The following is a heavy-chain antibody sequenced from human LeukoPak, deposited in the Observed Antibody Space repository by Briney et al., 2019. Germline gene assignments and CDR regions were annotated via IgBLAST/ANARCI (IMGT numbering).Heavy chain of an antibody. CDR2: ISYDGSNK. Sequence: GGSLRLSCAASGFTFSSYGMHWVRQAPGKGLEWVAVISYDGSNKYYADSVKGRFTISRDNSKNTLYLQMNSLRAEDTAVYYCANLWAGRYDSSAYPSLRPYYSDYWGQGTLVTVSS. CDR1: GFTFSSYG. D-gene: IGHD3-22*01. J-gene: IGHJ4*02. CDR3: ANLWAGRYDSSAYPSLRPYYSDY. V-gene: IGHV3-30*18.